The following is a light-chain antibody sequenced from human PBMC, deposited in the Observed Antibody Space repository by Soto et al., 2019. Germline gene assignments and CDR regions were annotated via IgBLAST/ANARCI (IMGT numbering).Light chain of an antibody. Sequence: DIVMTQSPLSLPVTPGEPATLSCRASQSVSRKLVWYQQKHGQXPRXXIYGASTRATGIPERFSGSGSGTELTITISSLQSEDGEVYDGQQYTNWPKTFGQGTKVDIK. V-gene: IGKV3D-15*01. CDR1: QSVSRK. J-gene: IGKJ1*01. CDR3: QQYTNWPKT. CDR2: GAS.